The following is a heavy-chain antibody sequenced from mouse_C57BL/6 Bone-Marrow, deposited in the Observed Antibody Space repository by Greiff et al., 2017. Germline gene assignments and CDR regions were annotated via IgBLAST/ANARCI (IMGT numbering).Heavy chain of an antibody. J-gene: IGHJ4*01. Sequence: EVKVVESGEGLVKPGGSLKLSCAASGFTFSSYAMSWVRQTPEKRLEWVAYISSGGDYIYYADTVKGRFTISRDNARNTLYLQMSSLKSEDTAMYYCTRAYGYDEYYAMDYWGQGTSVTVSS. CDR1: GFTFSSYA. CDR2: ISSGGDYI. CDR3: TRAYGYDEYYAMDY. V-gene: IGHV5-9-1*02. D-gene: IGHD2-2*01.